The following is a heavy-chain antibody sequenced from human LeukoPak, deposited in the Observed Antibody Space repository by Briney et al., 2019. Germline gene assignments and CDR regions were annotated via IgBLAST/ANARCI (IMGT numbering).Heavy chain of an antibody. V-gene: IGHV4-39*01. J-gene: IGHJ4*02. Sequence: SETLSLTCTVSGGSISSSSYYWGWIRQPPGKGLEWIGNIFYSGTTYYNPSLKSRVTISVDTSKNQFSLKMRSVTAADTAVYYCARVLRGGTYYFDYRGQGTLVTVSS. CDR2: IFYSGTT. CDR3: ARVLRGGTYYFDY. CDR1: GGSISSSSYY. D-gene: IGHD2-15*01.